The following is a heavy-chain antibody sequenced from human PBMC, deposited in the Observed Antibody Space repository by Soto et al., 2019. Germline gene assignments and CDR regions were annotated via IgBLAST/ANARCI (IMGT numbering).Heavy chain of an antibody. CDR3: ARAGVLGVSTGAFDI. Sequence: QVQLVQSGAEVKKPAASVKVSCKASGYTFTSYGIIWVRQAPGQGLEWMGWISAYNGNTNYAQKLQGRVTMTTDTSTSTAYMELRSLRSDVTAVYSCARAGVLGVSTGAFDIWGQGTMVTVSS. J-gene: IGHJ3*02. CDR2: ISAYNGNT. CDR1: GYTFTSYG. V-gene: IGHV1-18*01. D-gene: IGHD1-1*01.